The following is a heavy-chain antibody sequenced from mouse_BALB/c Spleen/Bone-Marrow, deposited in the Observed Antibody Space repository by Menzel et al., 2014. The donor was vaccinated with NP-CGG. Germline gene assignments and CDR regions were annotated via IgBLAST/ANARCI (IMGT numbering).Heavy chain of an antibody. V-gene: IGHV1S135*01. J-gene: IGHJ1*01. CDR1: GYSFTDYN. CDR2: IGPYNGGT. CDR3: TREHGWYFDV. Sequence: EVQLQESGPELVKPGASVKVSCKASGYSFTDYNMYWVKQSHGKSLEWIGYIGPYNGGTTYNQKFKGKATLTADKSSSTAFMHLNSLTSEDSSVYYCTREHGWYFDVWGAGTTVTVSS.